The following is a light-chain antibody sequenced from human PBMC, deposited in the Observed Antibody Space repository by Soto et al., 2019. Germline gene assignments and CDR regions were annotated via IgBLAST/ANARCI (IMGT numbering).Light chain of an antibody. CDR3: CSYAGSSTFHVV. Sequence: QSVLTQPASVSGSPGQSITISCTGTSSDVGSYNLVSWYQQHPGKAPKLMIYEGSKRPSRVSNRFSGSKSGNTASLTISGLQAEDEADYYCCSYAGSSTFHVVFGGGTKLTVL. CDR2: EGS. CDR1: SSDVGSYNL. J-gene: IGLJ2*01. V-gene: IGLV2-23*01.